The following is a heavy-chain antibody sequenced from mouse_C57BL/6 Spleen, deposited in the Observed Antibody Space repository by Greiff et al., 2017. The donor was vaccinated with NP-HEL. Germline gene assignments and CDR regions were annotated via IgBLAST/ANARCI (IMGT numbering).Heavy chain of an antibody. Sequence: QVQLQQSGAELVKPGASVKISCKASGYAFSSYWMNWVKQRPGKGLEWIGQIYPGDGDTNYNGKFKGKATLTADKSSSTAYMQLSSLTSEDSAVYFCARSGYYGSSYKGAMDYWGQGTSDTVSS. D-gene: IGHD1-1*01. CDR1: GYAFSSYW. J-gene: IGHJ4*01. CDR3: ARSGYYGSSYKGAMDY. V-gene: IGHV1-80*01. CDR2: IYPGDGDT.